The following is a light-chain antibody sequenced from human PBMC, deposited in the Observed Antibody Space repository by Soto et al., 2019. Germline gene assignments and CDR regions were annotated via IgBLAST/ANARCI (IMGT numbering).Light chain of an antibody. V-gene: IGKV1-5*01. J-gene: IGKJ1*01. CDR2: DAS. Sequence: EIRRTESASKLSASVRDVDSMTCLASKSISSWLDWYQQKPGKSPKLLIYDASSLESGVPSRFSGSGSGTEFTLTISSLQPDDFATYYCQQYNSYSWTFGQGTKVDIK. CDR1: KSISSW. CDR3: QQYNSYSWT.